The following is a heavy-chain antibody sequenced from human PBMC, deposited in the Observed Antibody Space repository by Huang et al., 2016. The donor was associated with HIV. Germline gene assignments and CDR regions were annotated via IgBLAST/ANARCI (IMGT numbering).Heavy chain of an antibody. CDR1: GFIFRDYW. J-gene: IGHJ4*01. D-gene: IGHD3-3*01. Sequence: EVELAESGGGSVRPGQSLRLSCVGSGFIFRDYWMHWVRQIPGKGLMWVARIWIDGSSTSYADSVKGRFTIYRDNARNTVYLQMSSLRVDDTAVYYCVRAREKGYDFWSGYRYWGQGAQVTVSS. CDR3: VRAREKGYDFWSGYRY. CDR2: IWIDGSST. V-gene: IGHV3-74*02.